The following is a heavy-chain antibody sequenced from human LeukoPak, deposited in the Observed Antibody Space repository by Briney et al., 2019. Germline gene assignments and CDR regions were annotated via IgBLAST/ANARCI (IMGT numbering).Heavy chain of an antibody. CDR3: AKDHQVPAAMFGWFDR. CDR1: GFTFSSYA. CDR2: ISGSGGST. J-gene: IGHJ5*02. Sequence: GGSLRLSCAASGFTFSSYAMSWVRQAPGKGLEWVSAISGSGGSTYYADSVKGRFTISRDNSKNTLYLQMNSLRAEDTAVYYCAKDHQVPAAMFGWFDRWGQGTLVTVSS. D-gene: IGHD2-2*01. V-gene: IGHV3-23*01.